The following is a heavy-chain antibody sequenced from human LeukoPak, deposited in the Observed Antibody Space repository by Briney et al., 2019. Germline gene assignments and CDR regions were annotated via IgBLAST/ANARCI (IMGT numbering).Heavy chain of an antibody. CDR2: IYYSGST. Sequence: SETLSLTCSVSGGSISSYYWSWIRQPPGKGLEWLGYIYYSGSTNYNPSLESRVTISVDTSNQFSLKLSSVTAADTAVYYCARRFVDSSGYYYDDYWGQGTLVTVSS. CDR3: ARRFVDSSGYYYDDY. V-gene: IGHV4-59*08. D-gene: IGHD3-22*01. CDR1: GGSISSYY. J-gene: IGHJ4*02.